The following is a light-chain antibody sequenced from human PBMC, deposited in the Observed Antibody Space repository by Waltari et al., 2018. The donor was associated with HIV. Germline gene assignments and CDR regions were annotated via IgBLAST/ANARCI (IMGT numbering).Light chain of an antibody. CDR1: QTISSN. J-gene: IGKJ2*01. CDR2: DAS. Sequence: IVMTQSPATLSVSPGESATLSCRASQTISSNLAWYQQKPGQAPRLLIYDASIRATGIPARFSGSGSGTEFTLTVSILQSEDRAFYYCQQYHDWYTFGQGTKLEIK. CDR3: QQYHDWYT. V-gene: IGKV3D-15*03.